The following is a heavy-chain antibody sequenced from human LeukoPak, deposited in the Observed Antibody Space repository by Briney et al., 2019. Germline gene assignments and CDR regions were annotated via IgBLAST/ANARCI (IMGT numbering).Heavy chain of an antibody. V-gene: IGHV4-59*11. CDR3: ARVKYDFWSGYYSGWFDP. J-gene: IGHJ5*02. CDR1: GGSISSHY. CDR2: IYYSGST. D-gene: IGHD3-3*01. Sequence: SETLSLTCTVSGGSISSHYWSWIRQPPGKGLEWIGYIYYSGSTNYNPSLKSRVTISVDTSKNQFSLKLSSVTAADTAVYYCARVKYDFWSGYYSGWFDPWGQGTLVTVSS.